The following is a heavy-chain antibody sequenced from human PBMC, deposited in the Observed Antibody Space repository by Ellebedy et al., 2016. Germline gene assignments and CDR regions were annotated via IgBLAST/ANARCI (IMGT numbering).Heavy chain of an antibody. V-gene: IGHV3-7*01. Sequence: GESLKISCAASGFTVSSNYMSWVRQAPGKGLEWVANIKQDGSEKYYVDSVKGRFTISRDNAKNSLYLQMNSLRAEDTAVYYCAREGAHSGYEYYYYYGMDVWGQGTTVTVSS. D-gene: IGHD5-12*01. CDR1: GFTVSSNY. CDR3: AREGAHSGYEYYYYYGMDV. J-gene: IGHJ6*02. CDR2: IKQDGSEK.